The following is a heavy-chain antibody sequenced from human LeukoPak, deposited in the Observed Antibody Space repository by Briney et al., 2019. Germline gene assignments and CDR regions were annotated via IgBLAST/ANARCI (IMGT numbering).Heavy chain of an antibody. J-gene: IGHJ3*02. D-gene: IGHD6-13*01. CDR2: IYHSGST. CDR1: GYSISSGYY. Sequence: SETLSLTCAVSGYSISSGYYWGWIRQPPGKGLEWIGSIYHSGSTYYNPSLKSRVTISVDTSKNQFSLKLSSVTAADTAVYYCARAAAAGFHAFDIWGQGTMVTVSS. CDR3: ARAAAAGFHAFDI. V-gene: IGHV4-38-2*01.